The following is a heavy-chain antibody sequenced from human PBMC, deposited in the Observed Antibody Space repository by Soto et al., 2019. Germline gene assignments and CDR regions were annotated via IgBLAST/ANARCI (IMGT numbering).Heavy chain of an antibody. Sequence: AGSLRLSCAGSGFTFSTYSMNWVRQAPGKGLEWVSGIYGNGGGTFYADSVKGRFTISRDNSKNTLYLQMNSLRAEDTAVYYYARDDRVDGYCDFDYWGQGTLVTVSS. J-gene: IGHJ4*02. CDR3: ARDDRVDGYCDFDY. V-gene: IGHV3-23*01. CDR1: GFTFSTYS. CDR2: IYGNGGGT. D-gene: IGHD5-12*01.